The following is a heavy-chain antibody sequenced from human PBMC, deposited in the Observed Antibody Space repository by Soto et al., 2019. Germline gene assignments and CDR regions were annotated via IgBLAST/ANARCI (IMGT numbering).Heavy chain of an antibody. J-gene: IGHJ4*02. D-gene: IGHD7-27*01. Sequence: QVNRVQSGAEVRKPGASVKVSCKASGYTFSSYAMHWVRQAPGQRLEWMGWINAGYGNTKSSQKFQDRVTISRDTSASTAYMELTSLRSEDTAVYYCARDTGDGTFDFWGQGTLVTVSS. V-gene: IGHV1-3*01. CDR3: ARDTGDGTFDF. CDR2: INAGYGNT. CDR1: GYTFSSYA.